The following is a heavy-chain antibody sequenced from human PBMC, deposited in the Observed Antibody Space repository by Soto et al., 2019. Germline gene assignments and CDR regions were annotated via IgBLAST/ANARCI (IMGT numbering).Heavy chain of an antibody. CDR3: ARASGILRFLEWSYRPDYYYYGMDV. CDR2: IIPIFGTA. D-gene: IGHD3-3*01. V-gene: IGHV1-69*13. Sequence: SVKVSCKASGGTFSSYAISWVRQAPGQGLEWMGGIIPIFGTANYAQKFQGRVTITADESTSTAYMELSSLRSEDTAVYYCARASGILRFLEWSYRPDYYYYGMDVWGQGTTVTVSS. J-gene: IGHJ6*02. CDR1: GGTFSSYA.